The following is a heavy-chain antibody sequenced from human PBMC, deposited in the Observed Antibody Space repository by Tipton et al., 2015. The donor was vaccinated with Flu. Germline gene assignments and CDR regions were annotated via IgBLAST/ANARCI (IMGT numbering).Heavy chain of an antibody. CDR1: GGSISSTRYY. J-gene: IGHJ4*02. Sequence: TLSLTCTVSGGSISSTRYYWNWIRQPPGKGLEWIGGVYYSGITYYNPSLKSRVTISVDTSETQFSLRLNSVTVADTAVHYCARVGTTPRWGQGTLVTVSS. CDR2: VYYSGIT. V-gene: IGHV4-39*01. D-gene: IGHD1-7*01. CDR3: ARVGTTPR.